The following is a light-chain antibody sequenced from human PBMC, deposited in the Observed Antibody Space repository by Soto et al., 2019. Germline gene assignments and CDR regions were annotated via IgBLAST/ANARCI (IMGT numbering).Light chain of an antibody. Sequence: DMQMTQSPSTLSASVGDTVTITCRASQSIDTWLAWHQQKPGRAPKLLISKASTLESGVPSRFSGSGSGTDFTLTISGLQPDDFAIYYCQQYNSYRAFGQGTKVDI. V-gene: IGKV1-5*03. J-gene: IGKJ1*01. CDR1: QSIDTW. CDR3: QQYNSYRA. CDR2: KAS.